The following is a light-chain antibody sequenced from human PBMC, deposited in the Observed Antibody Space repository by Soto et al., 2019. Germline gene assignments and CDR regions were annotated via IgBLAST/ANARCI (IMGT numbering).Light chain of an antibody. Sequence: EIVLTQSPGTLSLSPGERATLSCRASQSVSSNCIAWYQQKAGQAPRLLIFGASSRATGIPDRFSGRGSWTDFTLSIGWLVHEDYGMYDWMQLASLLLTCAQGTGLE. CDR1: QSVSSNC. J-gene: IGKJ5*01. CDR2: GAS. V-gene: IGKV3-20*01. CDR3: MQLASLLLT.